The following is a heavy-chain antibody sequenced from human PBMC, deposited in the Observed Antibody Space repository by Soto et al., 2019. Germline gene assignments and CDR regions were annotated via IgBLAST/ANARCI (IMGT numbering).Heavy chain of an antibody. Sequence: SRTLYLTCAVHGGSFSGYYWSWIRQPPGKGLEWIGEINHSGSTNYNPSLKSRVTISVDTSKNQFSLKLSSVAAADTAVYYCARAPSCLSNRCCGEGYFLNWGQGTLVT. D-gene: IGHD2-2*01. CDR2: INHSGST. CDR1: GGSFSGYY. J-gene: IGHJ4*02. CDR3: ARAPSCLSNRCCGEGYFLN. V-gene: IGHV4-34*01.